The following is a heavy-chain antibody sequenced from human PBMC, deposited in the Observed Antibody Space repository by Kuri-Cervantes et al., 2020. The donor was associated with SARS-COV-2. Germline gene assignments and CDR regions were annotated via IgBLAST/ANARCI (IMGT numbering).Heavy chain of an antibody. CDR1: GGSISSYY. J-gene: IGHJ4*02. D-gene: IGHD1-26*01. Sequence: SETLSLTCTVSGGSISSYYWSWIRQPPGKGLEWIGYIYYSGSTNYNPSLKSRVTISVDTSKNQFSLKLSSVTAADTAVYYCAGGGAIFDYWGQGTLVTVSS. CDR2: IYYSGST. V-gene: IGHV4-59*12. CDR3: AGGGAIFDY.